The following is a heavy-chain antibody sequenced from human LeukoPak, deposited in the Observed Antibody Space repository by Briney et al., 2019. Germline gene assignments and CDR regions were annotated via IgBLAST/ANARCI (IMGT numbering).Heavy chain of an antibody. J-gene: IGHJ4*02. CDR2: IRSKANSYAT. V-gene: IGHV3-73*01. CDR3: TRVSDYPDY. D-gene: IGHD4-17*01. CDR1: GFTFRGSA. Sequence: GGSLRLSCAASGFTFRGSAMHWVRQASGKGLEWVGRIRSKANSYATAYAASVKGRFTISRDDSKNTAYLQMNSLKTEDTAVYYCTRVSDYPDYWGQGTLVIVSS.